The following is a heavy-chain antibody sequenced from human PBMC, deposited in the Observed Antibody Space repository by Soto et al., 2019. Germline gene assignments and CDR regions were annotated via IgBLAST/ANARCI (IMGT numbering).Heavy chain of an antibody. J-gene: IGHJ4*01. CDR2: IIPIFGTA. CDR1: GGTFSIYA. CDR3: APMGDCSSTSCYKSSRWYVNDVDD. Sequence: SVKITCHASGGTFSIYAISWVRQGPGQGLEWMGGIIPIFGTANYAQKFQCIVTITADESTSTAYMELSSPRSEDTAVDYCAPMGDCSSTSCYKSSRWYVNDVDDWGEG. D-gene: IGHD2-2*02. V-gene: IGHV1-69*13.